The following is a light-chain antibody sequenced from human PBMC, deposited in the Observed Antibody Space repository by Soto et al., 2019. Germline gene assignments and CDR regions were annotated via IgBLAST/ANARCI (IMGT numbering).Light chain of an antibody. Sequence: QSVLTQPASVSGFPGLSIAISCTGTSRDVGGYNSVSWYQQQPGKVSKLMIYDVSNRPSGVSNRFSGSKSGNTASLTISGLQAEDEGDYYCSSYTTGGSYVFGTGTKVTVL. CDR1: SRDVGGYNS. CDR3: SSYTTGGSYV. J-gene: IGLJ1*01. CDR2: DVS. V-gene: IGLV2-14*01.